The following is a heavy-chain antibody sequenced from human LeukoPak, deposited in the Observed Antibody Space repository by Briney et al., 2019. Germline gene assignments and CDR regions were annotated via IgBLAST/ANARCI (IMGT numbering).Heavy chain of an antibody. CDR3: AREPGDPWY. CDR2: ISSSSSTI. Sequence: GGSLRLSCAASGFTFSSYSMNWVRQAPGKGLEWVSYISSSSSTIYYADSVKGRFTISRDNAKNSLYLQMNSLRAEDTAVYYCAREPGDPWYWGQGSLVTVSS. CDR1: GFTFSSYS. D-gene: IGHD7-27*01. J-gene: IGHJ4*02. V-gene: IGHV3-48*04.